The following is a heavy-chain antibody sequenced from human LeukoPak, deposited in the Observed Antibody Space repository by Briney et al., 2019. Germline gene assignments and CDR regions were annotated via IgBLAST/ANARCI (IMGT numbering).Heavy chain of an antibody. CDR1: GGSMTTYY. D-gene: IGHD2-15*01. CDR2: ISYSGST. Sequence: PSETLSLTCTVSGGSMTTYYWTWIRQPPGKGLEWIGYISYSGSTNYNPSLQSRLTISVDTSKNQFSLKLGSVAGADTAVYYRARDNLALNTLGVWGQGTTVTVSS. V-gene: IGHV4-59*01. J-gene: IGHJ6*02. CDR3: ARDNLALNTLGV.